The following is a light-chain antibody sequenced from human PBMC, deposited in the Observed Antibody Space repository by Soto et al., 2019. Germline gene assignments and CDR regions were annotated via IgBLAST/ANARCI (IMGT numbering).Light chain of an antibody. CDR1: SSNIGGNT. CDR2: IGT. V-gene: IGLV1-44*01. CDR3: AAWDDSLNGVV. J-gene: IGLJ2*01. Sequence: QSVLTQSPSASGTPGQRVTISCSGSSSNIGGNTVNWYQQLPGTAPKLLIFIGTHRPSGVPDRFSGSKSGSSASLAISGLQSEDEADYYCAAWDDSLNGVVFGGGTKVTVL.